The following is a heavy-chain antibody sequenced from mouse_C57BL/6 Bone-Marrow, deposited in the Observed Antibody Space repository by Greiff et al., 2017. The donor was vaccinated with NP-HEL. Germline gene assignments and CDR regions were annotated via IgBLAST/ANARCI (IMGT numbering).Heavy chain of an antibody. V-gene: IGHV5-6*01. CDR2: ISRGGSYT. CDR3: ARRGYGNYDY. CDR1: GFTFSSYG. Sequence: VQLQQSGGDLVKPGGSLKLSCAASGFTFSSYGMSWVRQTPDKRLEWVATISRGGSYTYYPDSVKGRFTISRDNAKNTLYLQMSSLKSEDTAMYYCARRGYGNYDYWGQGTTLTVSS. J-gene: IGHJ2*01. D-gene: IGHD2-1*01.